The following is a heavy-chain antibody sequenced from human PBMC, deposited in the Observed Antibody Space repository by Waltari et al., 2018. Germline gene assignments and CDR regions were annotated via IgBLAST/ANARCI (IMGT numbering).Heavy chain of an antibody. D-gene: IGHD6-19*01. J-gene: IGHJ3*01. V-gene: IGHV3-23*03. CDR2: IYSGGST. CDR3: AKEGSGCPEG. CDR1: GFTFSSYA. Sequence: EVQLLESGGGLVQPGGSLRLSCAASGFTFSSYAMSWVRQAPGKGLEWVSVIYSGGSTYYSDSVKGRFTISGDNSKNTLYLQMNSLRAEDTAVYYCAKEGSGCPEGWCQGTMVTVSS.